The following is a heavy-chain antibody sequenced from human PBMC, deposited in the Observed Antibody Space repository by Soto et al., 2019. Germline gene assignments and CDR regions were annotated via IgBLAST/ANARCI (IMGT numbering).Heavy chain of an antibody. V-gene: IGHV2-26*01. D-gene: IGHD3-3*01. CDR2: MFSNDKK. J-gene: IGHJ4*02. CDR3: ARTRSAYNFWSGGYDS. Sequence: QVTLKESGPVLVKPTETLTLTCTVSGFSLSSVTMGVSWIRQPPGKALEWLAHMFSNDKKSYTTSLKSRLTISKDTSKSQVVLTMTNMDSVDTATYFCARTRSAYNFWSGGYDSWGRGTLVTVSS. CDR1: GFSLSSVTMG.